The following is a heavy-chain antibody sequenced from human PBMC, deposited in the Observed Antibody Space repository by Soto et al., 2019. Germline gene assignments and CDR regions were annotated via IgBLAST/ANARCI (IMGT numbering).Heavy chain of an antibody. CDR1: GFTFISYG. CDR3: AREYYYDSSGLDY. V-gene: IGHV3-33*01. D-gene: IGHD3-22*01. J-gene: IGHJ4*02. Sequence: GGSLRLSCAASGFTFISYGMHWGRQAPGKGLEWVAVIWYDGSNKYYADSVKGRFTISRDNSKNTLYLQMNSLRAEDTAVYYCAREYYYDSSGLDYWGQGTLVTVSS. CDR2: IWYDGSNK.